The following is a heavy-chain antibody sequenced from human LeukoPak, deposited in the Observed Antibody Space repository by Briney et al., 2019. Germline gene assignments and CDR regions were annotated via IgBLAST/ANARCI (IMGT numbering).Heavy chain of an antibody. J-gene: IGHJ4*02. CDR1: GFTFSSYS. V-gene: IGHV3-21*01. D-gene: IGHD4-17*01. Sequence: GGSLRLSCAASGFTFSSYSMNWARQAPGKGLEWVSSISSSSSYIYYADSVKGRFTISRDNAKNSLYLQMNSLRAEDTAVYYCARAPYLYGDSNYWGQGTLVTVSS. CDR2: ISSSSSYI. CDR3: ARAPYLYGDSNY.